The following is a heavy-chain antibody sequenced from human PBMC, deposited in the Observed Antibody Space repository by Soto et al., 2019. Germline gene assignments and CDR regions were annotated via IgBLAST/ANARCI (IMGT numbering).Heavy chain of an antibody. Sequence: GGSLRLSCAASGFTFSSYAMSWVRQAPGKGLEWVSAISGSGGSTYYADSVKGRFTISRDNSKNTLYLQMNSLRAEDTAVYYCAKSPVLRYFDWPPDYFDYWGQGTLVTVSS. D-gene: IGHD3-9*01. J-gene: IGHJ4*02. V-gene: IGHV3-23*01. CDR2: ISGSGGST. CDR3: AKSPVLRYFDWPPDYFDY. CDR1: GFTFSSYA.